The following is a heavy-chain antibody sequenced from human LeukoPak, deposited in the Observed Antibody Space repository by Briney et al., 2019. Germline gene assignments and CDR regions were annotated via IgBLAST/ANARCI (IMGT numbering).Heavy chain of an antibody. CDR1: GFPFIEYS. J-gene: IGHJ4*02. CDR2: IGIDSGNT. V-gene: IGHV3-48*01. D-gene: IGHD1-1*01. Sequence: GGSLRLSCTASGFPFIEYSMNWVRQAPGKGLEWISYIGIDSGNTKYADSVRGRFTISADKGKNSLCLQMNSLRVEDTAVYYCARDHNYAFDNWGQGTLVSVAS. CDR3: ARDHNYAFDN.